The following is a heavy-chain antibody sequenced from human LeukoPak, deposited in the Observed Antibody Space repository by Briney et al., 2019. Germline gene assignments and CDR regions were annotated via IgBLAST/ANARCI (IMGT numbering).Heavy chain of an antibody. J-gene: IGHJ4*02. V-gene: IGHV1-8*02. CDR1: GYTFTDY. CDR2: MNPNSGNT. D-gene: IGHD3-10*01. CDR3: ARGPGSVDGDPGDY. Sequence: ASVKVSCKASGYTFTDYMHWVRQAPGQGLEWMGWMNPNSGNTGYAQKFQGRVTMTRNTSISTAYMELSSLRSEDTAVYYCARGPGSVDGDPGDYWGQGTLVTVSS.